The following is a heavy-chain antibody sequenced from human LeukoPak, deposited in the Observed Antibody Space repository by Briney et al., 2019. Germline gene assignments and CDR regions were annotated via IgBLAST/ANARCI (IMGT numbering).Heavy chain of an antibody. CDR2: IYHSGST. J-gene: IGHJ5*02. CDR3: ARVVQPRLEVWFDP. V-gene: IGHV4-38-2*02. D-gene: IGHD1-1*01. Sequence: PSETLSLTCIVSGYSISSGYNWGWIRQPPGKGLEWIGNIYHSGSTYYNPSLKSRVTISVDTSRNQFSLKLSSVTAADTAVYYCARVVQPRLEVWFDPWGQGALVTVSS. CDR1: GYSISSGYN.